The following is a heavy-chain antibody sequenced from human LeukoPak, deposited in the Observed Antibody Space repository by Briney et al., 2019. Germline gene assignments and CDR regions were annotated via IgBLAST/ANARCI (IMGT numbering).Heavy chain of an antibody. D-gene: IGHD3-16*01. Sequence: PGGSLRLSCAASGFRVSGTHMSWARQAPGKGLEWVSAMYTGGTTYYADSVQGRFTIYRDNSKNTLYLQMNSLRAEDTAVYYCARDEATSGGGLASWGQGTLVSVSS. CDR2: MYTGGTT. CDR3: ARDEATSGGGLAS. J-gene: IGHJ4*02. CDR1: GFRVSGTH. V-gene: IGHV3-53*01.